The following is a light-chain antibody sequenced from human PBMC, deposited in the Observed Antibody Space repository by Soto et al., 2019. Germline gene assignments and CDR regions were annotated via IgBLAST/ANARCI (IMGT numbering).Light chain of an antibody. CDR2: AAS. CDR1: ESIDNW. V-gene: IGKV1-5*01. J-gene: IGKJ1*01. Sequence: DLPMTQSPSTLSASVGDTVTITCRASESIDNWLAWYQQKPGKAPKLLIFAASTLVRGVPSRFSGRGSGTEFTLTISSLQADDYATFYCQQYHTDWTFGQGTKVDI. CDR3: QQYHTDWT.